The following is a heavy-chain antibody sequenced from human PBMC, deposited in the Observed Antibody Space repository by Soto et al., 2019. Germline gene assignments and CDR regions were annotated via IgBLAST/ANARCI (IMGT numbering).Heavy chain of an antibody. CDR2: INSGGST. CDR3: ARGPRPISTGTGAY. CDR1: GFTVSSHY. D-gene: IGHD3-10*01. Sequence: GGSLRLSCAPSGFTVSSHYMSWVRQAPGKGLEWVSVINSGGSTYYADSVKGRFTISRDHSRNTLYLQMNSLRVEDTAVYYCARGPRPISTGTGAYWGQGTQVTVSS. J-gene: IGHJ4*02. V-gene: IGHV3-53*01.